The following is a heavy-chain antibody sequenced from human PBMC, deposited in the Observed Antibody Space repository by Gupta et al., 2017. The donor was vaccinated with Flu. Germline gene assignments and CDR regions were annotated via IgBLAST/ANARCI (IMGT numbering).Heavy chain of an antibody. CDR2: INPNSGGT. V-gene: IGHV1-2*02. Sequence: YTFTGYYMYWVRQAPGQGLEWMGWINPNSGGTNYAQKFQGRVTMTSDTSISTAYMELSRLTSDDTAVYYCARGDGYNYDYWGQGTLVTVSS. CDR1: YTFTGYY. CDR3: ARGDGYNYDY. D-gene: IGHD5-12*01. J-gene: IGHJ4*02.